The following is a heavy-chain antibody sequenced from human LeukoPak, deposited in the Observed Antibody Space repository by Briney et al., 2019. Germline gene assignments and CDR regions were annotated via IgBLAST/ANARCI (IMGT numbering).Heavy chain of an antibody. D-gene: IGHD1-1*01. Sequence: SETLSLTCTVSGGSISSYYWSWIRQPPGKGLEWIGYIYYSGSTNYNPSLKSRVTISVDASKNQFSLKLSSVTAADTAVYYCARGATGTFGYWGQGTLVTVSS. CDR3: ARGATGTFGY. V-gene: IGHV4-59*01. CDR1: GGSISSYY. J-gene: IGHJ4*02. CDR2: IYYSGST.